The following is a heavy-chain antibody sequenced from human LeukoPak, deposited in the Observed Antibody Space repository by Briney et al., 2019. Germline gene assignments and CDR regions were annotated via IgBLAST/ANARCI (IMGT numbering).Heavy chain of an antibody. CDR3: ARARGIVVVPAAIDWFDP. CDR1: GGSISSSSYY. J-gene: IGHJ5*02. D-gene: IGHD2-2*01. Sequence: SETLSLTCTVSGGSISSSSYYWGWIRQPPGKGLEWIGNIYYSGSTYYNPSLKSRVTISVDTSKNQFSLKLSSVTAADTAVYYCARARGIVVVPAAIDWFDPWGQGTLVTVSS. V-gene: IGHV4-39*07. CDR2: IYYSGST.